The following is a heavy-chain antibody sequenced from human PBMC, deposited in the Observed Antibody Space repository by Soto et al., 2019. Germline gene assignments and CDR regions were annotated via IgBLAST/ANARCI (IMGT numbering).Heavy chain of an antibody. CDR3: ARGGAQISSLTTFDY. D-gene: IGHD1-26*01. CDR1: GVSIRSYY. V-gene: IGHV4-59*01. CDR2: IYYNGNT. J-gene: IGHJ4*02. Sequence: SETLSLTCSFSGVSIRSYYWSCIRQPPGKGLEWIGYIYYNGNTNYNPSLKSRVTISIDTSRNQFSLKLRSVTAADTAVYYCARGGAQISSLTTFDYWGQGTLVTVSS.